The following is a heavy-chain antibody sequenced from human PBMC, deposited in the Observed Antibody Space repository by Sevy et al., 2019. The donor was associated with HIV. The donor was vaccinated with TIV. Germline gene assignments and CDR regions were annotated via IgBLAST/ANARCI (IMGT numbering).Heavy chain of an antibody. CDR1: GFTFSSYA. Sequence: GGSLRLSCAPSGFTFSSYAMSWVRQAPGKGLEWVSAISGSGGSTYYADSVKGRFTISRDNSKNTLYLQMNSLRAEDTAVYYCAKSPYSSGWASFDYWGQGTLVTVSS. V-gene: IGHV3-23*01. D-gene: IGHD6-19*01. CDR3: AKSPYSSGWASFDY. J-gene: IGHJ4*02. CDR2: ISGSGGST.